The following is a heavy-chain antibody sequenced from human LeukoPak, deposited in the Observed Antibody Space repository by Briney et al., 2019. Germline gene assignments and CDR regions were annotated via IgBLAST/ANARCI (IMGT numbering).Heavy chain of an antibody. CDR1: GFTFSNSW. V-gene: IGHV3-7*05. CDR2: IREDGGEK. Sequence: GGSLRLSCAASGFTFSNSWMTWVRHSPGKGLEGGAKIREDGGEKYYVAPVKGRFTISSDNAKNSLYLQMNSMRAEDTAVYYCARINTALFSSSDDWGQGTPVTVSS. J-gene: IGHJ4*02. D-gene: IGHD2-21*02. CDR3: ARINTALFSSSDD.